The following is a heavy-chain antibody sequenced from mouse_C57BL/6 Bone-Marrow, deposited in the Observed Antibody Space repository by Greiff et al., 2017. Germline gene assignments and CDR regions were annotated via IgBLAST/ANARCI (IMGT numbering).Heavy chain of an antibody. CDR2: IDPETGGT. J-gene: IGHJ3*01. D-gene: IGHD2-1*01. V-gene: IGHV1-15*01. CDR3: TRRGAYGNFSWFAY. CDR1: GYTFTDYE. Sequence: QVQLQQSGAELVRPGASVTLSCKASGYTFTDYEMHWVKQTPVHGLEWIGAIDPETGGTAYNQKFKGKAILTADKSSSTAYMELRSLTSKDSAVYYCTRRGAYGNFSWFAYWGRGTLVTVSA.